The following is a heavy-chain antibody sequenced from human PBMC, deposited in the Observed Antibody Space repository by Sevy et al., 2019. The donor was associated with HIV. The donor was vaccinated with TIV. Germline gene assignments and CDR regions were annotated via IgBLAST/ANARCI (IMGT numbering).Heavy chain of an antibody. CDR3: ARDLLSCSSTSCYADTYYYYGMDV. J-gene: IGHJ6*02. V-gene: IGHV1-2*02. D-gene: IGHD2-2*01. CDR2: INPNSGGT. Sequence: ASVKVSCKASGYTFTGYYMHWVRQAPGQGLEWMGWINPNSGGTNYAQKFQGRVTMTRDTSISTAYMELSRLRSDDTVVYYCARDLLSCSSTSCYADTYYYYGMDVWGQGTTVTVSS. CDR1: GYTFTGYY.